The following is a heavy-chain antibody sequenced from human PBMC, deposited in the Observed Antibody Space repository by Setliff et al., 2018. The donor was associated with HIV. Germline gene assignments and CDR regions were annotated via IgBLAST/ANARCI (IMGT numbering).Heavy chain of an antibody. CDR2: IYYSGTT. CDR3: VRIPDSSGYSLYFYYYMDV. V-gene: IGHV4-59*08. Sequence: SETLSLTCTVSGGSISSYYWSWIRQPPGKGLEWIGYIYYSGTTNYNPSLKSRVTISVDTSKNQFSLKLSSVTAADTAVYYCVRIPDSSGYSLYFYYYMDVWGKGTTVTVSS. D-gene: IGHD3-22*01. CDR1: GGSISSYY. J-gene: IGHJ6*03.